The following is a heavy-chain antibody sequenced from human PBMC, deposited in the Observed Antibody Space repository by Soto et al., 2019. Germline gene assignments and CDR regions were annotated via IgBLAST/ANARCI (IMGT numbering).Heavy chain of an antibody. CDR2: ISYDGSNK. CDR1: GFTFSSYG. Sequence: PGGSLRLSCAASGFTFSSYGMHWVRQAPGKGLEWVAVISYDGSNKYYADSVKGRFTISRDNSKNTLYLQMNSLRAEDTAVYYCAKDRDKWPQNGMDVWGQGTTVTVSS. D-gene: IGHD5-12*01. V-gene: IGHV3-30*18. J-gene: IGHJ6*02. CDR3: AKDRDKWPQNGMDV.